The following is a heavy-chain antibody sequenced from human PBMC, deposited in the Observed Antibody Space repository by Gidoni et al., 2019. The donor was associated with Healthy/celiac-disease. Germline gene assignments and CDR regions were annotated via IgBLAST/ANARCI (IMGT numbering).Heavy chain of an antibody. Sequence: EVQLVESGGGLVQPGRSLRLSCAASGFTFDDYAMHWVRQAPGKGLEGVSGISWNSGSIGYADSVKGRFTISRDNAKNSLYLQMNSLRAEDTALYYCAKDIGAAARGMDVWGQGTTVTVSS. J-gene: IGHJ6*02. CDR2: ISWNSGSI. D-gene: IGHD6-13*01. CDR3: AKDIGAAARGMDV. CDR1: GFTFDDYA. V-gene: IGHV3-9*01.